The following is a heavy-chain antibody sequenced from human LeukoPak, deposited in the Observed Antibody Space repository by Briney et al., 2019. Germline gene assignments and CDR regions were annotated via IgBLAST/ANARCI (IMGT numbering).Heavy chain of an antibody. D-gene: IGHD2-2*01. CDR2: IYTSGST. CDR3: ARSGSLYCSSTSCSLFDY. V-gene: IGHV4-61*02. Sequence: PSQTLSLTCTVSGGSISSGSYYWSCIRQPAGKGLEWIGRIYTSGSTNYNPSLKSRVTISVDTSKNQFSLKLSSVTAADTAVYYCARSGSLYCSSTSCSLFDYWGQGTLVTVSS. J-gene: IGHJ4*02. CDR1: GGSISSGSYY.